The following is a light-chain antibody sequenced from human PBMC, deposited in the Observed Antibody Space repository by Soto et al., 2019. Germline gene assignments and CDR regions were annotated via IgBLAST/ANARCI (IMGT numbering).Light chain of an antibody. CDR2: SAS. CDR1: QGIGND. CDR3: LQHNSYPLT. J-gene: IGKJ4*01. Sequence: DIQMTQSPLSLSASVGDRVTITCRASQGIGNDLGWYQQKPGKVPTRLIYSASSLQSGVPSRSSGSGSGTEFTLTISSLQPEDFARYYCLQHNSYPLTFGGGTKVEIK. V-gene: IGKV1-17*01.